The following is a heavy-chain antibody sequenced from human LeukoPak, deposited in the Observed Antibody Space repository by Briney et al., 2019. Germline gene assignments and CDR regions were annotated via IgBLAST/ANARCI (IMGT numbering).Heavy chain of an antibody. CDR3: ARQRSLWFGELIELDY. CDR2: IYPGDSDT. J-gene: IGHJ4*02. CDR1: GYSFTSYW. D-gene: IGHD3-10*01. Sequence: GESLKISCKGSGYSFTSYWIGWVLQLPGKGLEWMGIIYPGDSDTRYIPSFQGQVTISADKSISTAYLQWSSLKASDTAMYYCARQRSLWFGELIELDYWGQGTLVTVSS. V-gene: IGHV5-51*01.